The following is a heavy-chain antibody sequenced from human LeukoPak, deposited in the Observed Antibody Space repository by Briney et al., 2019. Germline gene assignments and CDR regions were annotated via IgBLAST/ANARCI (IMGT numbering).Heavy chain of an antibody. CDR2: ISSSSSYI. V-gene: IGHV3-21*01. Sequence: GGSLRLSCAASGLTFSGFWMHWVRQAPGKGLEWVSSISSSSSYIYYADSVKGRFTISRDNAKNSLYLQMNSLRAEDTAVYYCASRPGGPATVDYWGQGTLVTVSS. CDR1: GLTFSGFW. D-gene: IGHD6-6*01. J-gene: IGHJ4*02. CDR3: ASRPGGPATVDY.